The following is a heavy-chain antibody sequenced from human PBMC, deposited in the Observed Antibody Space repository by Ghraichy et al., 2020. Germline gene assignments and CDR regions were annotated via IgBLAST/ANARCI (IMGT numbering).Heavy chain of an antibody. CDR1: GGSISSGGYS. D-gene: IGHD3-22*01. CDR2: IYHSGST. J-gene: IGHJ2*01. Sequence: SETLSLTCAVSGGSISSGGYSWSWIRQPPGKGLEWIGYIYHSGSTYYNPSLKSRVTISVDRSKNQFSLKLSSVTAADTAVYYCARGPGYVPGDSSGYYIVDWYFDLWGRGTLVTVSS. CDR3: ARGPGYVPGDSSGYYIVDWYFDL. V-gene: IGHV4-30-2*01.